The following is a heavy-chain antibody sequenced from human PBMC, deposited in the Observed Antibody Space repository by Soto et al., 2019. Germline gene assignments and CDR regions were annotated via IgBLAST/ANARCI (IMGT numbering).Heavy chain of an antibody. J-gene: IGHJ6*02. CDR3: ARAKIAAAEEDYYYGMDV. CDR1: GGSISSYY. V-gene: IGHV4-59*01. D-gene: IGHD6-13*01. CDR2: IYYSGST. Sequence: SETLSLTCTVSGGSISSYYWSWIRQPPGKGLEWIGYIYYSGSTNYNPSLMSRVTISADTSKNQFSLKLSSVTAADTAVYYCARAKIAAAEEDYYYGMDVWGQGTTVTVSS.